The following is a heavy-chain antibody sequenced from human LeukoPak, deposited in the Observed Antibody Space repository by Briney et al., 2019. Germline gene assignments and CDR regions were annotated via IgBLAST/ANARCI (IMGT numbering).Heavy chain of an antibody. D-gene: IGHD2-2*02. V-gene: IGHV4-39*01. J-gene: IGHJ4*02. CDR2: IYYSGST. Sequence: SETLSLTCTVSGGSISSSSYYWGWIRQPPGKGLEWIGSIYYSGSTYYNPSLKSRLTISVDTSKNQFSLKLSSVTAADTAVYYCASPIQPYTTSGGYWGQGTLVTVSS. CDR1: GGSISSSSYY. CDR3: ASPIQPYTTSGGY.